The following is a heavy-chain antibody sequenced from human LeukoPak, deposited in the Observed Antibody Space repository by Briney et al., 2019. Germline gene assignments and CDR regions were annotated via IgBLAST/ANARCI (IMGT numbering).Heavy chain of an antibody. CDR2: VYVSGST. V-gene: IGHV4-4*07. Sequence: SSETLSLTCTVAGGSISSYYWSWIRQPAGKGPVWIGRVYVSGSTNYSPSFESRVTMSMDTSKNQVSLQLTSVTATDTAVYYCAREELGGERGIDFWGQGTLVTVSS. J-gene: IGHJ4*02. D-gene: IGHD3-10*01. CDR1: GGSISSYY. CDR3: AREELGGERGIDF.